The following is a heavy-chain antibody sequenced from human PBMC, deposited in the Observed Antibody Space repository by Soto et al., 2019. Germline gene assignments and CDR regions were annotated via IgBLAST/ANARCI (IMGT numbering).Heavy chain of an antibody. CDR3: ARVSVDVPE. CDR2: ISGSGQTT. V-gene: IGHV3-23*01. D-gene: IGHD5-12*01. J-gene: IGHJ4*02. CDR1: GFTFSRFA. Sequence: EVQLLESGGGLGQPGGSLRLSCAGSGFTFSRFAMSWVRQVPGKGLEWVSAISGSGQTTYYADSVKGRFTVSRDNSNNTLYLQMNSLRAEDTAVYYCARVSVDVPEWGQGTLITVSS.